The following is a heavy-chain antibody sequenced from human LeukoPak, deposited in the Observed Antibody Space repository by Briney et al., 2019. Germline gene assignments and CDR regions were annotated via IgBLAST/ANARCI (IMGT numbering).Heavy chain of an antibody. Sequence: GSLRLSCAASGFTFSSYAMSWIRQPPGKGLEWIGYIYYSGSTNYNPSLKSRVTISVDTSKNQFSLKLSSVTAADTAVYYCARVPPADDAFDIWGQGTMVTVSS. CDR2: IYYSGST. V-gene: IGHV4-59*12. CDR1: GFTFSSYA. J-gene: IGHJ3*02. CDR3: ARVPPADDAFDI.